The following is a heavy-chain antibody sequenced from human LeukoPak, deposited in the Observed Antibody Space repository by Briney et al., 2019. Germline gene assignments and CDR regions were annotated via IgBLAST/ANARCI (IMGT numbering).Heavy chain of an antibody. Sequence: QPGGSLRLSCAASGFTFSTYWMHWVRQTPGKGLVWVSRINNDGSGPSYADSVKGRFTISRDNAKHTLYLQMNSLRVEDTAVYYCVRGPSGYSYGSYWGQGTLVTVSS. CDR2: INNDGSGP. D-gene: IGHD5-18*01. CDR3: VRGPSGYSYGSY. V-gene: IGHV3-74*01. CDR1: GFTFSTYW. J-gene: IGHJ4*02.